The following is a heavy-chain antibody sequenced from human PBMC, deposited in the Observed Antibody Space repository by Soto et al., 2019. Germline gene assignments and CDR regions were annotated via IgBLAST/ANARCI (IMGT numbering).Heavy chain of an antibody. CDR2: IHGGGGAT. V-gene: IGHV3-23*01. CDR3: AKFEGHPLEYWYLDF. J-gene: IGHJ2*01. D-gene: IGHD1-1*01. Sequence: EVQLLESGGGLVQPGGSLRLSCAASGLTSSAYAMGWVRQAPGKGLEWVSTIHGGGGATHYADSVKGRFTISRDDSKNTLYAQMNSLRAEHTAVYYCAKFEGHPLEYWYLDFWGRGTLVTVSS. CDR1: GLTSSAYA.